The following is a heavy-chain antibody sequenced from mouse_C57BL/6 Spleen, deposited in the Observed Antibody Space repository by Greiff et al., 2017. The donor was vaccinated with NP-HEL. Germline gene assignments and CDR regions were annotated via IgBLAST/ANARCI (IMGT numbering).Heavy chain of an antibody. CDR2: INPNYGTT. CDR3: ASIYYDYDGYAMDY. CDR1: GYSFTDYN. Sequence: EVQGVESGPELVKPGASVKISCKASGYSFTDYNMNWVKQSNGKSLEWIGVINPNYGTTSYNQKFKGKATLTVDQSSSTAYMQLNSLTSEDSAVYYCASIYYDYDGYAMDYWGQGTSVTVSS. J-gene: IGHJ4*01. V-gene: IGHV1-39*01. D-gene: IGHD2-4*01.